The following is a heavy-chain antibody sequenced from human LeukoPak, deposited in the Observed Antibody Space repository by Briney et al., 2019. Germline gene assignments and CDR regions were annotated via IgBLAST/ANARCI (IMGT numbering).Heavy chain of an antibody. CDR3: ARLTRLSTSPNRYYLDY. CDR1: GDSISSYY. Sequence: SETLSLTCTVSGDSISSYYWSWIRQPPGKGLEWIGYIYTSGGTNYIPSLKGRVTISIDTSKNQFSPKLSSVTAADSAVYYCARLTRLSTSPNRYYLDYWGQGTLVTVSS. J-gene: IGHJ4*02. CDR2: IYTSGGT. V-gene: IGHV4-4*09. D-gene: IGHD6-6*01.